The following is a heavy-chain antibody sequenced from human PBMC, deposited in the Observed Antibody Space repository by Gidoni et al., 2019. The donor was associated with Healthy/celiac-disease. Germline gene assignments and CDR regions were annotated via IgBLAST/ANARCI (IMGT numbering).Heavy chain of an antibody. V-gene: IGHV3-48*01. Sequence: EVQLVESGGGLVQPGGSLRLSCAAAGFTFSSYSMNWVRQAPGKGLEWVSYISSSSSTIYYADSVKGRFTISRDNAKNSLYLQMNSLRAEDTAVYYCARAWSSSWYLYYYMDVWGKGTTVTVSS. D-gene: IGHD6-13*01. CDR3: ARAWSSSWYLYYYMDV. CDR2: ISSSSSTI. CDR1: GFTFSSYS. J-gene: IGHJ6*03.